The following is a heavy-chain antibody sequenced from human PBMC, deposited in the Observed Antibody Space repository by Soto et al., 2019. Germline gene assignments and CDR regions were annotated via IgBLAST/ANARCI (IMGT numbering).Heavy chain of an antibody. CDR1: GYTFTSFV. D-gene: IGHD2-2*02. Sequence: ASVKVSCKASGYTFTSFVIHWVRQAPGQRLEWLGWINAGNGNTKYSQKFQGRVTITRDTSARTAYMELSSLRSQDTAVYYCATIPSHYYHYSMDVWGQGTTVTVSS. CDR3: ATIPSHYYHYSMDV. J-gene: IGHJ6*02. CDR2: INAGNGNT. V-gene: IGHV1-3*01.